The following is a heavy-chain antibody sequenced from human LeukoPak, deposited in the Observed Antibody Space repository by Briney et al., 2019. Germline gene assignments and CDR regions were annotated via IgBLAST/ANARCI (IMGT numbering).Heavy chain of an antibody. D-gene: IGHD3-9*01. Sequence: SETLSLTCAVYGGSFSGYYWSWIRQPPGKGLEWIGEINHSGSTNYNPSLKSRVTISVDTSKNQFSLKLSSVTAADTAVYYCARHRARNYYDILTGSDYWFDPWGQGTLVTVSS. V-gene: IGHV4-34*01. CDR3: ARHRARNYYDILTGSDYWFDP. CDR1: GGSFSGYY. J-gene: IGHJ5*02. CDR2: INHSGST.